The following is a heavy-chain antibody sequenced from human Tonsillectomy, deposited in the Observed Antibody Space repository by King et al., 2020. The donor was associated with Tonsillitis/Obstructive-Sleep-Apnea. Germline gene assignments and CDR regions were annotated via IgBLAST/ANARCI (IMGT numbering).Heavy chain of an antibody. Sequence: DGQLVQSGAEVKKPGESLKISCKGSGYSFTSYWIGWVRQMPGKGLEWMGIIYPGDSDTTYSPSFQGQVTISADKSTSTAYLQWSSLKASDTAMYYCARHGRETYYYYHMDVWGKGTTVTVSS. D-gene: IGHD1-26*01. CDR3: ARHGRETYYYYHMDV. CDR1: GYSFTSYW. J-gene: IGHJ6*03. CDR2: IYPGDSDT. V-gene: IGHV5-51*01.